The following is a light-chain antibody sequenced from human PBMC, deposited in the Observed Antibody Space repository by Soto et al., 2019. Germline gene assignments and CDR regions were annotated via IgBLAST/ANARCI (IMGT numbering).Light chain of an antibody. CDR3: QQYVSSPFT. Sequence: EIVLTQSPGTLSLSPGARATLSCMASQSVSSSYLAWYQQKPGQAPRLLIYGASSRATGIPDRFSGSGSGTDFTLTISRLEPEDFAVYYCQQYVSSPFTFGPGTKVDI. CDR1: QSVSSSY. J-gene: IGKJ3*01. V-gene: IGKV3-20*01. CDR2: GAS.